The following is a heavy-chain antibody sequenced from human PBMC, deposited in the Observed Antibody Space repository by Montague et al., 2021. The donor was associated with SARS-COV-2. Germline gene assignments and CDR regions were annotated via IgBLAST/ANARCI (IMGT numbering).Heavy chain of an antibody. D-gene: IGHD6-19*01. J-gene: IGHJ4*02. CDR2: VNHSGGT. CDR3: ARGRPSGSAWLNEDY. V-gene: IGHV4-34*01. CDR1: GGSLNGTL. Sequence: SETLSLTCAVSGGSLNGTLWSWIRQSPGKGLEWIGEVNHSGGTISNPSLMPRVTMSVDTSKNQCSLGLTSVTAPDTAIYFCARGRPSGSAWLNEDYWGQGAPVPVSS.